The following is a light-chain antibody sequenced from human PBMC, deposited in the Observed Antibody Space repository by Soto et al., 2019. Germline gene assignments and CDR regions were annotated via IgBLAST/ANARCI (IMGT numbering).Light chain of an antibody. V-gene: IGLV9-49*03. J-gene: IGLJ2*01. CDR3: GADHGSGTNFVRV. CDR2: VGPGGIVG. Sequence: QLVPTQPPSASASLGAAATLTCPLSSGYSDYKVDWYQQRPGRGPRLVMRVGPGGIVGSKGDAIPDRFSVLCSGLNRYLTSNNSQEEDESDYLCGADHGSGTNFVRVFGGGTQLTVL. CDR1: SGYSDYK.